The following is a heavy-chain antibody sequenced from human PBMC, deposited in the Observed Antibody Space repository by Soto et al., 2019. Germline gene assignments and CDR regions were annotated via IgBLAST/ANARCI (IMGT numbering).Heavy chain of an antibody. V-gene: IGHV3-7*01. CDR2: IKQDGSEK. Sequence: GGSLMLSCAASGFPFSSYWMSWVRPAPGKGLEWVANIKQDGSEKYYVDSVKGRFTISRDNAKNSLYLQMNSLRAEDTAVYYCARDRALYYDSSGYYDYWGQGTLVTVSA. J-gene: IGHJ4*02. CDR3: ARDRALYYDSSGYYDY. CDR1: GFPFSSYW. D-gene: IGHD3-22*01.